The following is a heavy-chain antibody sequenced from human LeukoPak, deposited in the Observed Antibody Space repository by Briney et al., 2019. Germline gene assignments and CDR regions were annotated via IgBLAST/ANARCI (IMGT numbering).Heavy chain of an antibody. D-gene: IGHD1/OR15-1a*01. Sequence: GGSLRLSCAASEFTFSSYSMNWVRQAPGKGLEWVSSISGSSSYIYYADSVKGRFTISRDNAKNSLYLQMNSLRAEDTAVYYCARDAPWAGTNAFDIWGQGTMVTVSS. CDR3: ARDAPWAGTNAFDI. J-gene: IGHJ3*02. CDR2: ISGSSSYI. CDR1: EFTFSSYS. V-gene: IGHV3-21*01.